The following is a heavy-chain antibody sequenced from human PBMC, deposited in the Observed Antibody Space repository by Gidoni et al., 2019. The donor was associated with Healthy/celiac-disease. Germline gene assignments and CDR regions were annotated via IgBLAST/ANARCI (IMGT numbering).Heavy chain of an antibody. J-gene: IGHJ6*02. CDR2: IYYSGST. CDR1: GGSLSSYY. D-gene: IGHD3-22*01. CDR3: ARGAYDSSGYYYRYYYGMDV. V-gene: IGHV4-59*01. Sequence: QVQLQESGPGLVTPSETLSLTCTVPGGSLSSYYWSWIRQPPGQGLEWIGYIYYSGSTNYNPSLKSRVTISVDTSKNQFSLKLSSVTAADTAVYYCARGAYDSSGYYYRYYYGMDVWGQGTTVTVSS.